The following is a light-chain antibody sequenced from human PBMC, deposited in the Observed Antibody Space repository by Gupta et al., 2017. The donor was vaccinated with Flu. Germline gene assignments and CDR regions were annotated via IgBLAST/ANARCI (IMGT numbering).Light chain of an antibody. CDR1: SSDVGGYEL. J-gene: IGLJ1*01. Sequence: QSALTQPRSVSGSPGQSVTISCTGTSSDVGGYELVSWYQQHPGKAPKLMISDVTKRPSGVPDRFSGSKSGNTASLTISGLQAEDEADYFCCSYAGNYILFVFGSGTKVTGL. V-gene: IGLV2-11*01. CDR3: CSYAGNYILFV. CDR2: DVT.